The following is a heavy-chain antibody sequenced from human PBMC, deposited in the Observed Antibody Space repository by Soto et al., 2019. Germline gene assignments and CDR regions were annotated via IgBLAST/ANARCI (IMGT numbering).Heavy chain of an antibody. J-gene: IGHJ4*02. V-gene: IGHV4-39*02. CDR1: GESISGTIYY. Sequence: SETLSLTCIVSGESISGTIYYWGWIRQPPGKGLEWIGSIYYSGSTYYNPSLKSRVTISVDTSKNHFSLKLTSVTAADTAVYYCARPGGSGWFYFDSWGQGSQVTSPQ. CDR2: IYYSGST. CDR3: ARPGGSGWFYFDS. D-gene: IGHD6-13*01.